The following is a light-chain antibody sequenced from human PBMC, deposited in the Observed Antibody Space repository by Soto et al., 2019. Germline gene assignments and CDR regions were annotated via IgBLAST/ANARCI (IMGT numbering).Light chain of an antibody. CDR1: QTVTTNY. Sequence: EVVLTQSPVTLSLSPGERATLSCRASQTVTTNYFAWYQQRPGQVPRLLIYGTTSRATGIPDRFSGSGSGTDFTLTISRLDPEDFAVYYCQQYGGSRWTFGQGTKVDIK. V-gene: IGKV3-20*01. CDR3: QQYGGSRWT. CDR2: GTT. J-gene: IGKJ1*01.